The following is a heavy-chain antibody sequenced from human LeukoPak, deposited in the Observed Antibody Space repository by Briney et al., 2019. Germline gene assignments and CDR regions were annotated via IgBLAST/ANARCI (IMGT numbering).Heavy chain of an antibody. CDR3: ARDRRGYFDY. J-gene: IGHJ4*02. CDR1: GGSFSGYY. V-gene: IGHV3-7*01. CDR2: IKQDGSEK. Sequence: PSETLSLTCAVYGGSFSGYYWSWIRQPPGKGLEWVANIKQDGSEKYYVDSVKGRFTISRDNAKNSLYLQMNSLRAEDTAVYYCARDRRGYFDYWGQGTLVTVSS.